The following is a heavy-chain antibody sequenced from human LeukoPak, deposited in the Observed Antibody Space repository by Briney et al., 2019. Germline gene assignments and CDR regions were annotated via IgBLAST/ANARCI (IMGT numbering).Heavy chain of an antibody. D-gene: IGHD6-13*01. V-gene: IGHV3-64D*06. CDR2: ISSNGGST. J-gene: IGHJ4*02. CDR3: VKTEIAKQLIIFDY. Sequence: PGGSLRLSCSASGFTFSSYAMHWVRQAPGKGLEYVSAISSNGGSTYYADSVKGRFTISRDNSKNTLYLQMSSLRAEDTAVYYCVKTEIAKQLIIFDYWGQGTLVTVSS. CDR1: GFTFSSYA.